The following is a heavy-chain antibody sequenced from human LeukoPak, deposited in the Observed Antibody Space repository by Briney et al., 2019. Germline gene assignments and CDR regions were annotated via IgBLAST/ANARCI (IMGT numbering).Heavy chain of an antibody. Sequence: PGGSLRLSCAASGFTFSSYAMHWVRQAPGKGLEYVSAISSNGGSTYYANSVKGRFTISRDNSKNTLYLQMGSLRAEDMAVYYCARDKHSGYVPTSAFDIWGQGTMVTVSS. CDR1: GFTFSSYA. CDR3: ARDKHSGYVPTSAFDI. V-gene: IGHV3-64*01. CDR2: ISSNGGST. J-gene: IGHJ3*02. D-gene: IGHD5-12*01.